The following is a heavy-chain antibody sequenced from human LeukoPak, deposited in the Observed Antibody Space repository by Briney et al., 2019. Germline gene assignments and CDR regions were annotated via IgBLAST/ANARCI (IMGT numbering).Heavy chain of an antibody. CDR3: ARRRGSGSYYQRGYFDY. J-gene: IGHJ4*02. Sequence: SETLSLTCTVSGGSISSYYWSWIRQPPGKGLEWIGYIYYSGSTNYNPSLKSRVTISVDTSKNQFSLKLSSVTAADTAVYYCARRRGSGSYYQRGYFDYWGQGTLVTVSS. V-gene: IGHV4-59*12. D-gene: IGHD3-10*01. CDR1: GGSISSYY. CDR2: IYYSGST.